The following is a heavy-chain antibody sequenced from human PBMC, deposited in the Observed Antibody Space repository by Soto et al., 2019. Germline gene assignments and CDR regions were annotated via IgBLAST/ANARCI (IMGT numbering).Heavy chain of an antibody. CDR1: GGSMSGYY. V-gene: IGHV4-59*08. CDR3: VRQGYGPLHGLVDV. CDR2: VHDSWGA. Sequence: QVQLQESGPGLVEPSETLSLSCTVSGGSMSGYYWSWIRLPPGKPMEWIGYVHDSWGAAYNPSLRSRVAISLDPSKSQFSLGLTSVSATDTAMDYCVRQGYGPLHGLVDVWGQGTTVTVSS. J-gene: IGHJ6*02. D-gene: IGHD5-18*01.